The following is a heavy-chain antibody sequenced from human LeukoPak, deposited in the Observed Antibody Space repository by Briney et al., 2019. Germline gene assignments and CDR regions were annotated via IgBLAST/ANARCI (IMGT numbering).Heavy chain of an antibody. CDR1: GFTFSNYG. J-gene: IGHJ6*02. CDR2: ITGDGSTK. V-gene: IGHV3-33*01. Sequence: GGSLRLSCVASGFTFSNYGMQWVRQAPGKGLEWVTVITGDGSTKFYADSVKGRFTISRDNSRNTLYLQMNSLRAEDTAVYYCAGGFYYGMDVWGQGTTVTVSS. CDR3: AGGFYYGMDV.